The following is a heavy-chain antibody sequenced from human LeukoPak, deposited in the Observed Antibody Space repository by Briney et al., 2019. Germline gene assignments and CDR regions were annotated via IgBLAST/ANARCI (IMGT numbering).Heavy chain of an antibody. CDR1: GYTFTGYS. CDR2: ISAYNDNT. D-gene: IGHD2-2*01. J-gene: IGHJ4*02. V-gene: IGHV1-18*04. CDR3: ARLGYCSSNSCYGVDY. Sequence: GASVKVSCKTSGYTFTGYSMHWVRQAPGQGLEWMGWISAYNDNTSYAQMFQDRVTMSTDTSTSTAYMELRSLRFDDTAVYYCARLGYCSSNSCYGVDYWGQGTLVTVSS.